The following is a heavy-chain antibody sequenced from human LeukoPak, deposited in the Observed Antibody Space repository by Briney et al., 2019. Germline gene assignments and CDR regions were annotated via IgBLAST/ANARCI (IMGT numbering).Heavy chain of an antibody. D-gene: IGHD3-3*01. J-gene: IGHJ6*04. CDR2: IYTSGST. CDR3: AKRSIFGVVHA. V-gene: IGHV4-4*07. Sequence: SENLSLTCTVSGGSISSYYWSWIRQPAGKGLEWIGRIYTSGSTNYNPSLKSRVTMSVETSKNQFSLKLSSVTAADTAVYYCAKRSIFGVVHAWGKGTTVTVSS. CDR1: GGSISSYY.